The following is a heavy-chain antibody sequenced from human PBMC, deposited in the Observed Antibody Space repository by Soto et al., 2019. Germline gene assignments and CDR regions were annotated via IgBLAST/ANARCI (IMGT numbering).Heavy chain of an antibody. J-gene: IGHJ3*02. Sequence: QLHLVQSGAVVKKPGASVTVSCSASGYPVTAYYMHWVRQAPGRGLEWMGGINPATGAAKYTQTFPGRVTRTRDTSTGTVFMELSGLTSEDTAVFSCARGGGVGVAGSAAFDMWGQGTLVTVSS. D-gene: IGHD3-3*01. V-gene: IGHV1-2*02. CDR3: ARGGGVGVAGSAAFDM. CDR2: INPATGAA. CDR1: GYPVTAYY.